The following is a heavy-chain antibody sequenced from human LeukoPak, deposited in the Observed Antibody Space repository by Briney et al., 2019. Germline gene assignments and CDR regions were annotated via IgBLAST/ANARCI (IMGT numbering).Heavy chain of an antibody. J-gene: IGHJ4*02. V-gene: IGHV1-18*01. D-gene: IGHD2-15*01. CDR1: GYTFTSYG. Sequence: GASVKVSCKASGYTFTSYGISWVRQAPGQGLELMGWISAYNGNTNYAQKLQGRVTMTTDTSTSTAYMELRSLRSDDTAVYYCARGPPVYGGSCYGYWGQGTLVTVSS. CDR3: ARGPPVYGGSCYGY. CDR2: ISAYNGNT.